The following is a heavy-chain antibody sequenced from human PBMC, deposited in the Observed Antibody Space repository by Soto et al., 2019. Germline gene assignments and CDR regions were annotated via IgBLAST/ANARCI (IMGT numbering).Heavy chain of an antibody. CDR2: IWYDGSNK. CDR3: ARDRNYYDSSGYYTTVLDY. D-gene: IGHD3-22*01. CDR1: GFTFSSYG. J-gene: IGHJ4*02. V-gene: IGHV3-33*01. Sequence: GGSLRLSCAASGFTFSSYGMRWVRQAPGKGLEWVAVIWYDGSNKYYADSVKGRFTISRDNSKNTLYLQMNSLRAEDTAVYYCARDRNYYDSSGYYTTVLDYWGQGTLVTVSS.